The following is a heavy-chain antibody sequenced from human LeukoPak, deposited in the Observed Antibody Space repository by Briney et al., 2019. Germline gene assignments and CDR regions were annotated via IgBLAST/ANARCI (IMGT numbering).Heavy chain of an antibody. CDR3: ARPRGIGEYYFDS. D-gene: IGHD3-10*01. CDR1: GFTFTTYW. Sequence: GESLRLSCAASGFTFTTYWMSWVRQLPGKGLEWVANINQDGTEKYYVDSVKGRFTISRDNAKNSLYLQMNSLRAGDTAVYYCARPRGIGEYYFDSWGQGTLVTVSS. V-gene: IGHV3-7*01. CDR2: INQDGTEK. J-gene: IGHJ4*02.